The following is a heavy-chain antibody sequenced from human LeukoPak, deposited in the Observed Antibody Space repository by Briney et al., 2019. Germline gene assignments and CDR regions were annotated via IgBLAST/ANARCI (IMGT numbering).Heavy chain of an antibody. Sequence: ASVKVSCKASGYTFTGYYMHWVRQAPGQGLEWMGWINPDTGGTDIAQKFQGRVTMTRDTSISAAYMELSRLRSDDTAVYYCMRDHCSYINCYEDYYYGMDVWGQGTTVTVSS. CDR2: INPDTGGT. V-gene: IGHV1-2*02. CDR1: GYTFTGYY. J-gene: IGHJ6*02. CDR3: MRDHCSYINCYEDYYYGMDV. D-gene: IGHD2-2*01.